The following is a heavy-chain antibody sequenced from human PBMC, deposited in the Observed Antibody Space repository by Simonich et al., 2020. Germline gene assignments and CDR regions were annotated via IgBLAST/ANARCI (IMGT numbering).Heavy chain of an antibody. Sequence: QVQLQESGPGLVKPSETLSLTCTVSGGSISSYYWSWIRQPPGKGLVWIGYIDYSGSTNYNPSLKSRVTISVDTSKNQFSLKLSSVTAADTAVYYCARLPDYWGQGTLVTVSS. CDR3: ARLPDY. CDR2: IDYSGST. CDR1: GGSISSYY. V-gene: IGHV4-59*08. J-gene: IGHJ4*02.